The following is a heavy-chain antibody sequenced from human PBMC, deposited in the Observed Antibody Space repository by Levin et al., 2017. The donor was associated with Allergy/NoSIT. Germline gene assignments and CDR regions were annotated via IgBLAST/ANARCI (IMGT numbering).Heavy chain of an antibody. CDR3: ARDAPFTIFGVADLFDY. Sequence: GASVKVSCKASGYTFTSYGISWVRQAPGQGLEWMGWISAYNGNTNYAQKLQGRVTMTTDTSTSTAYMELRSLRSDDTAVYYCARDAPFTIFGVADLFDYWGQGTLVTVSS. J-gene: IGHJ4*02. CDR2: ISAYNGNT. V-gene: IGHV1-18*01. D-gene: IGHD3-3*01. CDR1: GYTFTSYG.